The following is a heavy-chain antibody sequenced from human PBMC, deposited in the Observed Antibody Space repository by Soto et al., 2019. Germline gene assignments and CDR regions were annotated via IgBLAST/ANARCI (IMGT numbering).Heavy chain of an antibody. V-gene: IGHV4-59*01. Sequence: NPSETLSLTCTVSGGSISSYYWSWIRQLPGKGLEWIGYIYYSGSTNYNPSLKSRVTISVDTSQNQFSLKLSSVTAADTAVYYCARVGYDFWCGYYTFDPWGQGTLVTVSS. CDR1: GGSISSYY. CDR3: ARVGYDFWCGYYTFDP. CDR2: IYYSGST. D-gene: IGHD3-3*01. J-gene: IGHJ5*02.